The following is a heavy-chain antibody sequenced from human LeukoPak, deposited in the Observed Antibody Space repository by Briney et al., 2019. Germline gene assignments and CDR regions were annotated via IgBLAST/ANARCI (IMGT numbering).Heavy chain of an antibody. CDR2: ISYDGSNK. J-gene: IGHJ6*03. CDR1: GFTFSSYA. D-gene: IGHD6-13*01. CDR3: ARDKIWQQLVRWSYYYYYMDV. V-gene: IGHV3-30*04. Sequence: PGGSLRLSCAASGFTFSSYAMHWVRQAPGKGLEWVAVISYDGSNKYYADSVKGRFTISRDNSKNTLYLQMNSLRAEDTAVYYCARDKIWQQLVRWSYYYYYMDVWGKGTTVTVSS.